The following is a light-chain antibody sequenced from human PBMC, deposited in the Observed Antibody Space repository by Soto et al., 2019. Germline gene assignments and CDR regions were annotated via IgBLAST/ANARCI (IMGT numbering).Light chain of an antibody. J-gene: IGKJ1*01. V-gene: IGKV3-20*01. CDR2: GAS. CDR3: QHYGSSPRT. CDR1: QSVSSSY. Sequence: EIVLTQSPGTLSLSPWARATLSCRASQSVSSSYLAWYQRKPGQAPRLLIYGASSRATGIPDRFSGSGSGTDFNLTISRLEPEDFAMYYCQHYGSSPRTFGQGTKVDIK.